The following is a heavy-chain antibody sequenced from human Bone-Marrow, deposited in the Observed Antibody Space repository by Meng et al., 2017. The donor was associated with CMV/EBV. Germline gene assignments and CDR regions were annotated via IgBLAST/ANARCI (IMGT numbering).Heavy chain of an antibody. CDR2: IIPIFGTA. CDR1: GGTFSSYA. Sequence: SVKVSCKASGGTFSSYAISWVRQAPGQGLEWMGGIIPIFGTANYAQKFQGRVTITTDESTSTAYMELSSLRSEDTAVYYCARAVPAAETEFDYWGPGTLVTVSS. J-gene: IGHJ4*02. CDR3: ARAVPAAETEFDY. D-gene: IGHD2-2*01. V-gene: IGHV1-69*05.